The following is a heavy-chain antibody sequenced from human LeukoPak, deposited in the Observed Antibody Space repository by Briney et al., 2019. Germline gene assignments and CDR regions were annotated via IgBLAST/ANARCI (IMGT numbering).Heavy chain of an antibody. Sequence: SETLSLTCAVSGGSISSSNWWSWVRQPPGKGLEWIGEIYHSGSTNYNPSLKSRVTISVDKSKNQFSLKLSSVTAADTAVYYCARDQSVFWSGYLDYWGQGTLVTVSS. V-gene: IGHV4-4*02. CDR2: IYHSGST. D-gene: IGHD3-3*01. CDR1: GGSISSSNW. J-gene: IGHJ4*02. CDR3: ARDQSVFWSGYLDY.